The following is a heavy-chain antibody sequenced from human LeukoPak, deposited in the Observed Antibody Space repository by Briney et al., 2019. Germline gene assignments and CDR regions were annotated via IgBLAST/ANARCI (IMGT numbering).Heavy chain of an antibody. Sequence: SETLSLTCTVSGGSISSYYWSWIRQPPGKGLEWIGYIYYSGSTNYDPSLKSRVTISVDTSKNQFSLKLSSVTAADTAVYYCAREGSYYDFWSGFIYWGQGTLVTVSS. V-gene: IGHV4-59*01. CDR3: AREGSYYDFWSGFIY. J-gene: IGHJ4*02. CDR2: IYYSGST. D-gene: IGHD3-3*01. CDR1: GGSISSYY.